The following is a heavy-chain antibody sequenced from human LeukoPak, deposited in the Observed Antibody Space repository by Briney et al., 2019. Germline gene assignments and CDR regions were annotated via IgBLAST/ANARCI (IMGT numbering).Heavy chain of an antibody. J-gene: IGHJ4*02. CDR2: IYPGDSDI. D-gene: IGHD6-19*01. CDR1: GYSFTSYW. Sequence: GEALQISCKGSGYSFTSYWIGWVRQMPGKGLEWMGNIYPGDSDIRYSPSFQGQVTISADKSISTAYLQWISLKASDSAMYYCARLGQWLSLAADYWGQGTLVTVSS. CDR3: ARLGQWLSLAADY. V-gene: IGHV5-51*01.